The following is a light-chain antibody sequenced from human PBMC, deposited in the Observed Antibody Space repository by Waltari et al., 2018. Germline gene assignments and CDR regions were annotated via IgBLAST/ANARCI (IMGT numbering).Light chain of an antibody. CDR1: QSISTY. V-gene: IGKV1-39*01. CDR2: ASS. CDR3: QQTYGSPPT. J-gene: IGKJ3*01. Sequence: DIQMTQSPSSLSASVGDRVTITCRASQSISTYLHWYQQKPGKAPKLLVYASSNFQTGDSSRFSGSGSGTDFTLTISSLEPEDFATYYCQQTYGSPPTFGPGTKVDI.